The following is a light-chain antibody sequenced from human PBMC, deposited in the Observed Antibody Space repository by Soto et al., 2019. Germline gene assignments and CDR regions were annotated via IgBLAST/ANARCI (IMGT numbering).Light chain of an antibody. J-gene: IGLJ1*01. V-gene: IGLV2-14*01. Sequence: QSALTQPASVSGSPGQSITISCTGTSGDIGAYNYVSWYQQHPGKAPRLMIYEVSNRPSGVSDRFSGSKSGNTASLSISGLQAEDEADYYCSSYTTSNTHVFGTGTQLTVL. CDR1: SGDIGAYNY. CDR3: SSYTTSNTHV. CDR2: EVS.